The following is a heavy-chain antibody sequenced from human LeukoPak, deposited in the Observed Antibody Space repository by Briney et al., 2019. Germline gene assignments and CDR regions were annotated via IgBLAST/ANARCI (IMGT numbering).Heavy chain of an antibody. CDR1: GFTFSSFA. J-gene: IGHJ4*02. V-gene: IGHV3-21*04. Sequence: PGGSLRLSCVASGFTFSSFAMSWVRQAPGKGLEWVSSISSSSSYIYYADSVKGRFTISRDNAKNSLYLQMNSLRAEDTAVYYCASRPGSDIGPLDFWGQGTLVTVSS. CDR2: ISSSSSYI. CDR3: ASRPGSDIGPLDF. D-gene: IGHD2-15*01.